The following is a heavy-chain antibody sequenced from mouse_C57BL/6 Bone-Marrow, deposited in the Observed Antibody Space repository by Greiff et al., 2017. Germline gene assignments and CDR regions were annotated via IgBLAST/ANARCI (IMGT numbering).Heavy chain of an antibody. CDR3: TYGRGIYYDYGVDFDH. V-gene: IGHV1-5*01. CDR2: IYPGNSDT. Sequence: EVQLQQSGTVLARPGASVKMSCKTSGYTFTSYRMHWVKQRPGQGLEWIGAIYPGNSDTSYNQKCKGKAKLTAVTSAITASMELSSLTNEDSAVYSCTYGRGIYYDYGVDFDHWGQGTTLTVSS. J-gene: IGHJ2*01. CDR1: GYTFTSYR. D-gene: IGHD2-4*01.